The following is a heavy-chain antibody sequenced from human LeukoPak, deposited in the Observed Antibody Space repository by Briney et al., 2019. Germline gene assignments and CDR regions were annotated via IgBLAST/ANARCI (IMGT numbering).Heavy chain of an antibody. D-gene: IGHD3-22*01. CDR1: GFTFSSYS. V-gene: IGHV3-21*01. CDR2: ISSSFTYI. J-gene: IGHJ4*02. CDR3: ARGGSSGYYDFDY. Sequence: GGSLRLSCAASGFTFSSYSMNWVRQAPGKGLEWVSSISSSFTYIYYADSVKGRFTISRDNAKNSLYLQMNSLRAEDTAVYYCARGGSSGYYDFDYWGQGTLVTVSS.